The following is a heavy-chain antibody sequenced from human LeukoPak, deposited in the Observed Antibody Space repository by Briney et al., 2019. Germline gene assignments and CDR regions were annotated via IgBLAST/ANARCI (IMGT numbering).Heavy chain of an antibody. CDR2: INPNSGDT. V-gene: IGHV1-2*02. Sequence: ASVKVSCKASGYTLTGYYIHWVRQAPGRGLEWMGWINPNSGDTNYAQKFQGRVTMTRDTSISTAYMELSRLGSDDTAVYYCARDGASGYLADYWGQGTLVTVSS. CDR3: ARDGASGYLADY. D-gene: IGHD3-3*01. CDR1: GYTLTGYY. J-gene: IGHJ4*02.